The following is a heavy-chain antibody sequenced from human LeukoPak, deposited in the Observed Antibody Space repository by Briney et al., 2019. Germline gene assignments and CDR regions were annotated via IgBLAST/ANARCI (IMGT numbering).Heavy chain of an antibody. CDR1: GYTFTGYY. Sequence: GASVKVSCKASGYTFTGYYMHWVRQATGQGLEWMGWIDPNSGGTNYAQKFQGRVTMTRDTSISTAYMELSRLRSDDTAVYYCARDLYYDYVWGSYRPYFDYWGQGTQVTVSP. V-gene: IGHV1-2*02. CDR3: ARDLYYDYVWGSYRPYFDY. J-gene: IGHJ4*02. D-gene: IGHD3-16*02. CDR2: IDPNSGGT.